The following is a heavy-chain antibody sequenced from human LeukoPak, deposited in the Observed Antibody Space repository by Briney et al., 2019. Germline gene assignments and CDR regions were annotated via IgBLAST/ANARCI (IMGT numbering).Heavy chain of an antibody. Sequence: PSETLSLTCTVSGGSISSNYWTWVRQPPGKGLEWIGYVYSSGSTSHNPSLKSRVTISIDTSKHQFSLKLSSVTAADTAVYYCARVTTIFGVDMYYFDYWGQGTLVTVSS. V-gene: IGHV4-59*01. D-gene: IGHD3-3*01. CDR1: GGSISSNY. CDR2: VYSSGST. CDR3: ARVTTIFGVDMYYFDY. J-gene: IGHJ4*02.